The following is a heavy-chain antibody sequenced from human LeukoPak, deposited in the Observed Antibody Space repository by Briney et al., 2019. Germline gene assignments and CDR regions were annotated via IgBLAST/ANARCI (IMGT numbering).Heavy chain of an antibody. CDR1: GGSISSSSYY. J-gene: IGHJ2*01. CDR3: ARGLSMIVVVVHDWYFDL. Sequence: SSETLSLTCTVSGGSISSSSYYWGWIRQPPGKGLEWIGNIYYSRSTHYSPSLKSRVTISVDTSKNQFSLKLSSVTAAGTAVYYCARGLSMIVVVVHDWYFDLWGRGTLVTVSS. D-gene: IGHD3-22*01. CDR2: IYYSRST. V-gene: IGHV4-39*01.